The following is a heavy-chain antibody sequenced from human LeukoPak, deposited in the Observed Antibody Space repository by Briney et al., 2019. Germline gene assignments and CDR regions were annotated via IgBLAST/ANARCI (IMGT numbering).Heavy chain of an antibody. D-gene: IGHD4-17*01. CDR2: IESYSRII. J-gene: IGHJ4*02. CDR3: ARQGPYGDLDY. CDR1: GFTFSRYS. Sequence: SGGSLRLSCAASGFTFSRYSMNWVRQAPGKGLQWVSYIESYSRIIHYADSVKGRFTISRDDAKNSLYLQMNSLRAEDTAMYYCARQGPYGDLDYWGQGTLVTVSS. V-gene: IGHV3-48*01.